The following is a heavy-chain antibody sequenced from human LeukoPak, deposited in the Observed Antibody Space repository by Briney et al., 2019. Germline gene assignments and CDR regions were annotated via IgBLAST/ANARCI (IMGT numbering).Heavy chain of an antibody. D-gene: IGHD4-17*01. V-gene: IGHV1-3*01. J-gene: IGHJ5*02. Sequence: TSVKVSCKASGYTFTSYAMHWVRQAPGQRLEWMGWINAGNGNTKYSQKFQGRVTITRDTSASTAYMELSSLRSEDTAVYYCARADPVHYGDYGNWFDPWGQGTLVTVSS. CDR2: INAGNGNT. CDR3: ARADPVHYGDYGNWFDP. CDR1: GYTFTSYA.